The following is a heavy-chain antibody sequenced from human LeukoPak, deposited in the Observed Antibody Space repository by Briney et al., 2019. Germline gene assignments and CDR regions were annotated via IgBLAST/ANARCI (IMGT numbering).Heavy chain of an antibody. CDR1: GGTFNSYA. Sequence: SVKVSCKASGGTFNSYAISWVRQAPGQGLEWMGGIIPIFGTANYAQKFQGRVTITADESTSTAYMELSSLRSEDTAVYYCARVDKADCSSTSCPFDIWGQGTMVTVSS. J-gene: IGHJ3*02. D-gene: IGHD2-2*01. CDR2: IIPIFGTA. V-gene: IGHV1-69*13. CDR3: ARVDKADCSSTSCPFDI.